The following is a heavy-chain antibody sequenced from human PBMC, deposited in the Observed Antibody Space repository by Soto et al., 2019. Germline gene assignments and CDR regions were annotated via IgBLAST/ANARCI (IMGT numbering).Heavy chain of an antibody. V-gene: IGHV1-18*01. CDR1: GYTFTSYG. CDR3: ARLGDCSSTSCYTSYGMDV. J-gene: IGHJ6*02. D-gene: IGHD2-2*02. Sequence: QVQLVQSGAEVKKPGASVKVSCKASGYTFTSYGISWVRQAPGQGLEWMGWISAYNGNTNYAQKLQGRVTMTTDTSTSTAYMELRRLRSDDTAVYYCARLGDCSSTSCYTSYGMDVWGQGTTVTVSS. CDR2: ISAYNGNT.